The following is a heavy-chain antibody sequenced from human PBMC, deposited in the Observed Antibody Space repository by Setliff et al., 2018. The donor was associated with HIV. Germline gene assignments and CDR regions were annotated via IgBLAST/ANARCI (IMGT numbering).Heavy chain of an antibody. D-gene: IGHD3-3*01. J-gene: IGHJ6*02. Sequence: SETLSLTCAVSGGSISSTNWWTWVRQPPGKGLEWIGEIYHSGSFHYNPSLKSRVTISVDPSKNQFSLRLTSVTPADTAVYYCARQRVTSSGYYYDGMDVWGQGTTVTVSS. V-gene: IGHV4-4*02. CDR2: IYHSGSF. CDR1: GGSISSTNW. CDR3: ARQRVTSSGYYYDGMDV.